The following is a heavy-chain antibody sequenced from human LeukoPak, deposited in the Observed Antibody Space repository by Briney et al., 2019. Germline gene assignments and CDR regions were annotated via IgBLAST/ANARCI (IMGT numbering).Heavy chain of an antibody. D-gene: IGHD1-26*01. CDR3: GRDLMGSIDY. CDR1: GFTFRSYW. J-gene: IGHJ4*02. Sequence: GGSLRLSCAAPGFTFRSYWMHWVRHAPGKGLVWVSRIDNDGSDTIYADSVKGRFTISRDNAKNALYLQMDSLGVEDTAVYYCGRDLMGSIDYWGQGTLVTVSS. CDR2: IDNDGSDT. V-gene: IGHV3-74*01.